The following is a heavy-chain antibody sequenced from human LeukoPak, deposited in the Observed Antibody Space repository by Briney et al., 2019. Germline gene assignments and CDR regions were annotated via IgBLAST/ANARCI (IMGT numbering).Heavy chain of an antibody. CDR2: IYYSGST. CDR1: GGSISSYY. CDR3: ARGRSSSWYGGALDAFDI. Sequence: SETLSLTCTVSGGSISSYYWSWLRQPPGKGLEWIGYIYYSGSTNYNPSLKSRVTISVDTSKNQFSLKLSSVTAADTVVYYCARGRSSSWYGGALDAFDIWGQGTMVTVSS. V-gene: IGHV4-59*01. J-gene: IGHJ3*02. D-gene: IGHD6-13*01.